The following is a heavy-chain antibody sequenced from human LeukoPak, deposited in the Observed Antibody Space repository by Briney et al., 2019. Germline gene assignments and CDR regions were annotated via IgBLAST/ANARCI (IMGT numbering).Heavy chain of an antibody. CDR2: IIPIFGTA. V-gene: IGHV1-69*05. Sequence: GSSVKVSCKASGGTFSSYAISWVRQAPGQGLEWMGGIIPIFGTANYAQKFQGRVTITTDESTSTAYMELSSLRSEDTAVYYCATLSYFDSAWGSLDVWGKGTTVTVSS. J-gene: IGHJ6*04. CDR3: ATLSYFDSAWGSLDV. CDR1: GGTFSSYA. D-gene: IGHD3-9*01.